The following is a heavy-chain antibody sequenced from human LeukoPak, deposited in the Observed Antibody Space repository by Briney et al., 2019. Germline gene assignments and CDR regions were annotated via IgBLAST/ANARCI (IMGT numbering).Heavy chain of an antibody. V-gene: IGHV4-59*01. J-gene: IGHJ4*02. Sequence: SQTLSLTCTVSGGSISSYYWSWIRQPPGKGLEWIGYIYYSGSTNYNPSLKSRVTISVDTSKNQFSLKLSSVTAADTAMYYCARVSGYDWESFYDYWGQGSLVTVSS. CDR2: IYYSGST. CDR3: ARVSGYDWESFYDY. CDR1: GGSISSYY. D-gene: IGHD5-12*01.